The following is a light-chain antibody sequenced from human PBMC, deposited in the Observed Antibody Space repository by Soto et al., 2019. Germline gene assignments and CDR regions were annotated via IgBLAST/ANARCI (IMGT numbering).Light chain of an antibody. J-gene: IGKJ1*01. V-gene: IGKV3-20*01. CDR1: QSISSNY. CDR2: GAS. CDR3: QKYGRSPRT. Sequence: EIVLTQSPGTLSMSPGERATLSCRASQSISSNYLAWYQQKPGQAPRLLIYGASSRATGIPDRFSGSGSGTDFTLTISRLEAEDFAVYYCQKYGRSPRTFGQGTKVEFK.